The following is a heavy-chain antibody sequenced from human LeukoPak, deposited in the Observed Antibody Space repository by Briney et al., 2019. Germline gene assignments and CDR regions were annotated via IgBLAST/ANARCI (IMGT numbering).Heavy chain of an antibody. CDR3: VEDKGSGSSYYYYYDMDV. J-gene: IGHJ6*04. CDR2: ISSNGGST. D-gene: IGHD3-10*01. CDR1: GFTFSSYA. V-gene: IGHV3-64D*06. Sequence: TGGSLRLSCSASGFTFSSYAMHWVRQAPGKGLEYVSAISSNGGSTYYADSVKGRFTISRDNSKNTLYLQMSSLRAEDTAVYYCVEDKGSGSSYYYYYDMDVWGKGTTVTVSS.